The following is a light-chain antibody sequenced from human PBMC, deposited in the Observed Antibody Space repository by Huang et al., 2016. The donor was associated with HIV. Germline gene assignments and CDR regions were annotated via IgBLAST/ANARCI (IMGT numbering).Light chain of an antibody. V-gene: IGKV1-5*03. Sequence: DIQMTQSSATLSASVGDRVTIACRASQSISTWLAWYQQKPGRAPNLLIYEASTLESGGQSRLSGGGSGADFTLTISSLQPDDCATYCCQQYNSFPCTFGQGTKVEV. CDR2: EAS. CDR3: QQYNSFPCT. CDR1: QSISTW. J-gene: IGKJ1*01.